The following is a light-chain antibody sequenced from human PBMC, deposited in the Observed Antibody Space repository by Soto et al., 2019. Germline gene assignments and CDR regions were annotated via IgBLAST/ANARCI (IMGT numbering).Light chain of an antibody. V-gene: IGKV3-15*01. CDR2: GAS. Sequence: VMTQSPATLSVSPGERATLSCWASETVATNLAWYQQKPGQAPRLLISGASTRAAGISDRFRGSGSGTEFTLTISSLRSEDSAVYYCQQYGSSPRAFGGGTKVEI. CDR3: QQYGSSPRA. CDR1: ETVATN. J-gene: IGKJ4*01.